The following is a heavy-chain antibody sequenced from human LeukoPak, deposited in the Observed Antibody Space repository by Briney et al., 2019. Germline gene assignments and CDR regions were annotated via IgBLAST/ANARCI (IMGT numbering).Heavy chain of an antibody. D-gene: IGHD2-15*01. CDR2: THYRSKWYN. CDR1: GDSVSSNSAA. V-gene: IGHV6-1*01. Sequence: SQTLSLTCAISGDSVSSNSAAWNWIRQSPSRGLEWLGRTHYRSKWYNDYAVSVKSRITINPDTSKNQFSLQLNSVTPEDTAVYYCARYLRYCSGGSCYPFDYWGQGTLVTVSS. CDR3: ARYLRYCSGGSCYPFDY. J-gene: IGHJ4*02.